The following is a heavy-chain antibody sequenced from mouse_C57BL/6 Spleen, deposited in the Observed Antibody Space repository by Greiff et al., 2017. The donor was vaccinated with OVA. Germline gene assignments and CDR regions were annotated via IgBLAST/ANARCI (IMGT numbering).Heavy chain of an antibody. J-gene: IGHJ2*01. D-gene: IGHD1-1*01. Sequence: QVHVKQPGAELVKPGASVKLSCKASGYTFTSYWMHWVKQRPGRGLEWIGRIDPNSGGTKYNEKFKSKATLTVDKPSSTAYMQLSSLTSEDSAVYYCARSLITTVVAPFDYWGQGTTLTVSS. CDR1: GYTFTSYW. CDR3: ARSLITTVVAPFDY. CDR2: IDPNSGGT. V-gene: IGHV1-72*01.